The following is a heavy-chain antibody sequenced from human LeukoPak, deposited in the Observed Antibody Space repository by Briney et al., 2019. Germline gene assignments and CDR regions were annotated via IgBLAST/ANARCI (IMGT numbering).Heavy chain of an antibody. Sequence: PGGSLRLSCATSGFTFSSCAMIWVRQAPGKGLEWVASINGRDGRTFYADSVKGRFTISRDTSKNTLYLQINSLRVEDTAVYYCIVFGDSNHWGQGTLVTVSS. V-gene: IGHV3-23*01. CDR3: IVFGDSNH. CDR2: INGRDGRT. J-gene: IGHJ5*02. CDR1: GFTFSSCA. D-gene: IGHD4-17*01.